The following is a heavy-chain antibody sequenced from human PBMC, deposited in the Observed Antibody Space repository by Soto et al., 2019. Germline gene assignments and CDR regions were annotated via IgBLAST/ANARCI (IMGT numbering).Heavy chain of an antibody. CDR2: ISDSGGSA. J-gene: IGHJ4*02. CDR1: GFTFSNYA. CDR3: AKDVSYGGKRPYYFDY. Sequence: GGSLRLSCAASGFTFSNYAMSWVRQAPGKGLEWVSGISDSGGSAYNADSVKGRFTISRDNVKSTLYLQMNSLRAEDTAVYYCAKDVSYGGKRPYYFDYWGQGTLVTV. V-gene: IGHV3-23*01. D-gene: IGHD4-17*01.